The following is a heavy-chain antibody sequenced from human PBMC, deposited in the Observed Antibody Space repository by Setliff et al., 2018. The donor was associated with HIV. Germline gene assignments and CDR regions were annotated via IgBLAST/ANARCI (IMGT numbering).Heavy chain of an antibody. CDR2: IDSSGDVK. D-gene: IGHD3-10*01. J-gene: IGHJ5*01. Sequence: PGESLRLSCAASGFRFTYYEMNWVRAAPGRGLEWLAYIDSSGDVKYYADSVKGRFTISRDNAGRSLYLQMNSLKVEDTAVYYCTAGHYGPNPWGQGTPVTVSS. CDR1: GFRFTYYE. V-gene: IGHV3-48*03. CDR3: TAGHYGPNP.